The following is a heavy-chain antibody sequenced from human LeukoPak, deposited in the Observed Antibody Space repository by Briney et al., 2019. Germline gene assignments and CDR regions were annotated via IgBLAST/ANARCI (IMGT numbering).Heavy chain of an antibody. CDR1: AGSISGYY. Sequence: SETLSLTCTVSAGSISGYYWSWIRQPPGKGLEWIGCIHYSGRTNYNPSLNSRLTMSVDTSKNQFSLRLSSVTAADTAMHYCSRYSSSWYNDYWGQGTLVTVSS. J-gene: IGHJ4*02. CDR2: IHYSGRT. CDR3: SRYSSSWYNDY. V-gene: IGHV4-59*01. D-gene: IGHD6-13*01.